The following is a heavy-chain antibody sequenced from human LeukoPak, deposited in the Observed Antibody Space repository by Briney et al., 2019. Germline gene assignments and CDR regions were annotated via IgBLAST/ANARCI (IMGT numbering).Heavy chain of an antibody. Sequence: GGSLRLSCAASGFTFDDYAMHWVRQAPGKGLEWVSGISWNSGSIGYADSVKGRFTISRDNAKNSLYLQMNSLRAEDTASYYCAKGGRIYDFWSGSNFDYWGQGTLVTVSS. J-gene: IGHJ4*02. CDR2: ISWNSGSI. D-gene: IGHD3-3*01. CDR3: AKGGRIYDFWSGSNFDY. V-gene: IGHV3-9*01. CDR1: GFTFDDYA.